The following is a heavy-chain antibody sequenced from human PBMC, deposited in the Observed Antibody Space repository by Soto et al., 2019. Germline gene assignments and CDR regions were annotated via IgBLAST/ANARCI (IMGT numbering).Heavy chain of an antibody. D-gene: IGHD3-10*01. J-gene: IGHJ6*03. CDR2: INHSGST. V-gene: IGHV4-34*01. Sequence: SETLSLTCAVYGGSFSGYYWSWIRQPPGKGLEWIGEINHSGSTNYNPSVKSRVTISVDTSKNQFSLKLSSVTAADTAVYYCMKARGYYYMDVWGKGTTVTVSS. CDR1: GGSFSGYY. CDR3: MKARGYYYMDV.